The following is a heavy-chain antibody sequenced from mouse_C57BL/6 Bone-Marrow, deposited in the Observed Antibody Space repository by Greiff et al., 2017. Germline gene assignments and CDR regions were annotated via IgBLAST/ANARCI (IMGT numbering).Heavy chain of an antibody. D-gene: IGHD1-1*01. J-gene: IGHJ3*01. Sequence: VQLQQSGPELVKPGASVKISCKASGYSFTAYNMNWVKQSNGKSLEWIGVINPNYGTTSYNQKFKGKATLTVDQSSSTAYMQLNSLTSEDSAVYDWARDNYYGRSWFAYWGQGTLVTVSA. V-gene: IGHV1-39*01. CDR2: INPNYGTT. CDR3: ARDNYYGRSWFAY. CDR1: GYSFTAYN.